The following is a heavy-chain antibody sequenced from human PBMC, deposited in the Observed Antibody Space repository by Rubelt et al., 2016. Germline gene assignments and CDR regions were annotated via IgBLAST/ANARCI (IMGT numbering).Heavy chain of an antibody. D-gene: IGHD7-27*01. CDR3: ARNWGFDY. CDR1: GFTVSSNY. J-gene: IGHJ4*02. V-gene: IGHV3-66*01. CDR2: IYSGGST. Sequence: EVQLVESGGGLVQPGGSLRLSWAASGFTVSSNYMSWVRQAPGKGLGWVSVIYSGGSTYYADSVKGRSTISRGNSKTTLYLQMNSLRAEDTAVYYCARNWGFDYWGQGTLVTVSS.